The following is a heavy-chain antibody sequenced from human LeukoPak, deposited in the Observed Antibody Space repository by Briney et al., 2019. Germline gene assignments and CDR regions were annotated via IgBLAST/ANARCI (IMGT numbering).Heavy chain of an antibody. V-gene: IGHV1-2*02. Sequence: ASVKVSCKASGYTFTGYYMHWVRQAPGQGLEWMGWINPNSGGTNYAQKFQGRVTMTRDTSISTAYMELSRLRSDDTAVYYCVWQLPRQDWFDPWGQGTLATVSS. CDR2: INPNSGGT. CDR3: VWQLPRQDWFDP. D-gene: IGHD1-26*01. CDR1: GYTFTGYY. J-gene: IGHJ5*02.